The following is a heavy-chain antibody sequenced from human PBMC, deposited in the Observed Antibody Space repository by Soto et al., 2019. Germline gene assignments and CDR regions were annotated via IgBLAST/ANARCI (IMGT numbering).Heavy chain of an antibody. CDR1: GFTFSSYG. CDR3: ARAIAAAGNCFDP. D-gene: IGHD6-13*01. Sequence: GGSLRLSCAASGFTFSSYGMHWVRQAPGKGLEWVAVIWYDGSNKYYADSVTGNVTISRDNSKNTLYLQMNSLSAEDTAEDFCARAIAAAGNCFDPWGQGTLVTVSS. CDR2: IWYDGSNK. J-gene: IGHJ5*02. V-gene: IGHV3-33*01.